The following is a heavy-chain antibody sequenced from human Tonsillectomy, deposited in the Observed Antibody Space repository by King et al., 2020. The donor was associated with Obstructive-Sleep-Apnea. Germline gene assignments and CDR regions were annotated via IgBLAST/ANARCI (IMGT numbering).Heavy chain of an antibody. V-gene: IGHV4-34*01. CDR2: INDSGST. J-gene: IGHJ4*02. D-gene: IGHD2-15*01. CDR3: ASGHCSGGSCFQVDY. Sequence: VQLQQWGAGLLKPSETLSLTCAVYGVSLSGYYWSWIRQPPGKGLEWIGEINDSGSTNYNPSLKSRVTISVDTSKNQFSLKLSSVTAADTAVYYCASGHCSGGSCFQVDYWGQGTLVTVSS. CDR1: GVSLSGYY.